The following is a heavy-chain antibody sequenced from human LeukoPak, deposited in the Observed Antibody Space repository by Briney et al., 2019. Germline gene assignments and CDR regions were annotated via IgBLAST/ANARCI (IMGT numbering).Heavy chain of an antibody. CDR1: GDSISSGPYY. V-gene: IGHV4-39*01. CDR2: IYYGENT. J-gene: IGHJ4*02. CDR3: ARTGGSGTRGAGDFDN. Sequence: PSETLSLTCTVSGDSISSGPYYWGWIRQPPGKGLEWIGNIYYGENTYYNPSLKSRATISIDTSNNQFYLKLSSLTAADTAVYYCARTGGSGTRGAGDFDNWGQGTPVTVSS. D-gene: IGHD3-10*01.